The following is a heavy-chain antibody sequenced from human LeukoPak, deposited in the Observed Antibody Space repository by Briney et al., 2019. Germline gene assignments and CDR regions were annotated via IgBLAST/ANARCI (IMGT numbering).Heavy chain of an antibody. V-gene: IGHV1-2*02. D-gene: IGHD2-15*01. J-gene: IGHJ3*02. CDR3: ARENRYCSGGSCYSVASDDAFDI. CDR2: ITPNSGDT. Sequence: ASVKVSCKTSANTFTGYYIHWVRQAPGQGLEWIGSITPNSGDTISAQKFQGRVTMTRDTSISTAYLELNRLRSDDAAVYYCARENRYCSGGSCYSVASDDAFDIWGQGTMVTVSS. CDR1: ANTFTGYY.